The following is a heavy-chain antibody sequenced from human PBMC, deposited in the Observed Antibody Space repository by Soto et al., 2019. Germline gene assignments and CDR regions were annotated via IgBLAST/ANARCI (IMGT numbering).Heavy chain of an antibody. CDR3: AGQHIVADPTGGTYGMDV. Sequence: ASVKVSCKASGGTFSSYAISWVRQAPGQGLEWMGGIIPIFGTANYAQKFQGRVTITADKSTSTAYMELSSLRSEDTAVYYCAGQHIVADPTGGTYGMDVWGQGTTVTVSS. D-gene: IGHD2-21*01. J-gene: IGHJ6*02. CDR2: IIPIFGTA. CDR1: GGTFSSYA. V-gene: IGHV1-69*06.